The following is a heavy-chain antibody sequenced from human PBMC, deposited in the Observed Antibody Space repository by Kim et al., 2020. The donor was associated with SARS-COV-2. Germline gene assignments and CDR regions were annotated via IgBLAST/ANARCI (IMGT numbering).Heavy chain of an antibody. Sequence: GGSLRLSCAASGFTFSNAWMSWVRQAPGKGLEWIGRIKSKTDGGTIEYAAPVKGRFTISRDDSKNTLYLQMNSLKTEDTAVYYCPTPGPYKGEATQPFEFWGQGTLVTVSS. CDR1: GFTFSNAW. D-gene: IGHD1-20*01. CDR3: PTPGPYKGEATQPFEF. V-gene: IGHV3-15*01. CDR2: IKSKTDGGTI. J-gene: IGHJ4*02.